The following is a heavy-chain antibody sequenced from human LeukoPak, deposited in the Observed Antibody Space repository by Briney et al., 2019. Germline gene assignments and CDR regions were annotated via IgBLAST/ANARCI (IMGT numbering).Heavy chain of an antibody. D-gene: IGHD5-12*01. CDR1: GFTVSSNY. J-gene: IGHJ4*02. V-gene: IGHV3-66*01. CDR3: ARATSGYDSPDY. Sequence: PGGSLRLSCAASGFTVSSNYMSWVRQAPGKGLEWVSVIYSGGSTYYADSVKGRFTISRDNSKNTLYLQMNSLRAEDTAVYYCARATSGYDSPDYWGQGTLVTVSS. CDR2: IYSGGST.